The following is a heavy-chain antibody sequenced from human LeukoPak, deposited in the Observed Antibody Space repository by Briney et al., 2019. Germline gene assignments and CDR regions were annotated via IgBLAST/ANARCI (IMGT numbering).Heavy chain of an antibody. CDR3: AKDVGKWESLHFFDY. J-gene: IGHJ4*02. CDR1: GFTFSSYA. V-gene: IGHV3-23*01. D-gene: IGHD1-26*01. CDR2: ISGSGGST. Sequence: GGSLRLSCAASGFTFSSYAMSWVRQAPGKGLEWVSAISGSGGSTYYADSVRGRFTISRDNSRNTLYLQMNSLRGDDTAVYYCAKDVGKWESLHFFDYWGQGTLVTVSS.